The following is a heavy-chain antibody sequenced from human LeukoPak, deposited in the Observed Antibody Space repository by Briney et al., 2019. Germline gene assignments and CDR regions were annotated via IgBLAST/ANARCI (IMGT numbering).Heavy chain of an antibody. D-gene: IGHD1-26*01. CDR2: INHSGST. CDR3: ARGSPYDVGATTVCDY. J-gene: IGHJ4*02. CDR1: GGSFSGYY. Sequence: SETLSLTCAVYGGSFSGYYWSWIRQPPGKGLEWIGEINHSGSTNYNPSLKSRVTISVDTSNNQFSLKLSSVTAADTAVYYCARGSPYDVGATTVCDYWGQGTLVTVSS. V-gene: IGHV4-34*01.